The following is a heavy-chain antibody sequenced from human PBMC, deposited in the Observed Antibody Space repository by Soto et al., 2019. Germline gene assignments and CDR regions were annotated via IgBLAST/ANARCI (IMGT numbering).Heavy chain of an antibody. J-gene: IGHJ4*02. D-gene: IGHD1-26*01. V-gene: IGHV4-30-4*01. CDR2: IHHSGST. Sequence: QVQLQESGPGLVKPSQTLSLTCTVSGGSISSGENFWNWIRQSPGKGLEWIGYIHHSGSTYYNPSRKRRLTISVDTSQNQISLKLNSVTAADPAVYYCARDTGTYPYYFDYWGQGTLVTVSS. CDR1: GGSISSGENF. CDR3: ARDTGTYPYYFDY.